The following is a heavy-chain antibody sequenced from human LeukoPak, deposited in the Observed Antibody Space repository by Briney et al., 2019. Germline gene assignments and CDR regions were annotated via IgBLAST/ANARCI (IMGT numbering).Heavy chain of an antibody. J-gene: IGHJ2*01. CDR2: IYSGDRT. CDR1: GFTVSSNS. D-gene: IGHD6-19*01. Sequence: GGSLRLFCAASGFTVSSNSMSWVRQAPGKGLEWVSIIYSGDRTYYADSVKGRFTISRDNSKNTLYLQMNSLRAEDTAVYYCARTSGWSEWHFDLWGRGTLVTVSS. CDR3: ARTSGWSEWHFDL. V-gene: IGHV3-53*01.